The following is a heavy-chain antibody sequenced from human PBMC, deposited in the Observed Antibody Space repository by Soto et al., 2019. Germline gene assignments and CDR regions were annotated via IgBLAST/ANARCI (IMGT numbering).Heavy chain of an antibody. Sequence: PSETLSLTCAVSGGSISSSNWWSWVRQPPGKGLEWIGEIYHSGSTNYNPSLKSRVTISVDKSKNQFSLKLSSVTAADTAVYYCAGLYYYDSSGYYYWGQGTLVTVSS. D-gene: IGHD3-22*01. V-gene: IGHV4-4*02. CDR3: AGLYYYDSSGYYY. CDR1: GGSISSSNW. CDR2: IYHSGST. J-gene: IGHJ4*02.